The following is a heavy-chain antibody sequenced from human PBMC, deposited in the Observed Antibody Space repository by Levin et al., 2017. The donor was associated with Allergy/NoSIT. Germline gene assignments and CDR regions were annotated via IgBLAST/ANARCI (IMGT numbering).Heavy chain of an antibody. CDR1: GYTFTGYY. CDR2: IKPNSGGT. CDR3: ARDSGGDSTTTIDY. V-gene: IGHV1-2*02. J-gene: IGHJ4*02. Sequence: ASVKVSCKASGYTFTGYYIHWMRQAPGQGLEWMGWIKPNSGGTNYAQKFQGRVTMTRDTSISTAYMELSSLRSDDTAVYYCARDSGGDSTTTIDYWGQGTLVTVSS. D-gene: IGHD3-16*01.